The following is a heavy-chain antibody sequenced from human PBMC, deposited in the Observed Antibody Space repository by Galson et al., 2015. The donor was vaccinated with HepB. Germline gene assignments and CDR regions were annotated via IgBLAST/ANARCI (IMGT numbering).Heavy chain of an antibody. V-gene: IGHV3-9*01. CDR1: GFTFHEYG. CDR2: ISWNSADI. D-gene: IGHD6-19*01. J-gene: IGHJ5*02. Sequence: SLRLSCAASGFTFHEYGMHWVRQAPGKGLEWVSGISWNSADIAYADSVKGRFTISRDNAKNSLYLQMNSLRAEDTAFYYCTRELRNSGWWDWFEPWGQGTLVTVSS. CDR3: TRELRNSGWWDWFEP.